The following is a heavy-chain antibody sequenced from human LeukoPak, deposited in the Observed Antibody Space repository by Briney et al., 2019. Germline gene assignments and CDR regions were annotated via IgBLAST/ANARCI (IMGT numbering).Heavy chain of an antibody. CDR3: ASGRFGYSSSSDY. V-gene: IGHV4-59*01. Sequence: PSETLSLTCTVSGGSISSYYWSWIRQPPGKGLEWIGYIYYSGSTNYNPSLKSRVTISVDTSKNQFPLKLSSVTAADTAVYYCASGRFGYSSSSDYWGQGTLVTFSS. D-gene: IGHD6-6*01. CDR1: GGSISSYY. CDR2: IYYSGST. J-gene: IGHJ4*02.